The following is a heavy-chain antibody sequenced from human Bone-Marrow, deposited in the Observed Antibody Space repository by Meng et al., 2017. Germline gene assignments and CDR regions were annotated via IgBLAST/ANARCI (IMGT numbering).Heavy chain of an antibody. CDR2: ISSSSSYI. CDR1: GFTFSSYS. CDR3: ARVVVVPAAMVQYYYGMDV. Sequence: GGSLRLSCAASGFTFSSYSMNWVRQAPGKGLEWVSSISSSSSYIYYADSVKGRFTISRDNAKNSLYLQMNSLRAEDTAVYYCARVVVVPAAMVQYYYGMDVWGQGTTVPSP. V-gene: IGHV3-21*01. J-gene: IGHJ6*02. D-gene: IGHD2-2*01.